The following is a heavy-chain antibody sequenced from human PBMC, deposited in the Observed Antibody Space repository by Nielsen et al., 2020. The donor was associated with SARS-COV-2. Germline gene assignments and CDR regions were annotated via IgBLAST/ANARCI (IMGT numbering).Heavy chain of an antibody. V-gene: IGHV1-3*01. CDR3: ARDLLDYYGSGSFNGMDV. CDR2: INAGNGNT. Sequence: WVRQAPGQRLEWMGWINAGNGNTKCSQKFQGRVTITRDTSASTAYMDLSSLRSEDTAVYYCARDLLDYYGSGSFNGMDVWGQGTTVTVSS. J-gene: IGHJ6*02. D-gene: IGHD3-10*01.